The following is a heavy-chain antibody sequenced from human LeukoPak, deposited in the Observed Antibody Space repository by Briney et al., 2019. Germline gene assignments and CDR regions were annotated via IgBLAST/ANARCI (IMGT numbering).Heavy chain of an antibody. CDR3: AREASWLFGIYYYYGMDV. CDR1: GYTSTSYG. D-gene: IGHD3-9*01. Sequence: ASVKVSCKASGYTSTSYGISWVRQAPGQGLEWMGWISAYNGNTNYAQKLQGRVTMTTDTSTSTAYMELRSLRSDDTAVYYCAREASWLFGIYYYYGMDVWGQGTTVTVSS. J-gene: IGHJ6*02. CDR2: ISAYNGNT. V-gene: IGHV1-18*01.